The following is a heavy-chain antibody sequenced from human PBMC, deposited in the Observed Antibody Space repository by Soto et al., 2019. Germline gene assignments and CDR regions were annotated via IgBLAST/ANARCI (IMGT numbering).Heavy chain of an antibody. CDR3: ARSATGTPGY. D-gene: IGHD1-7*01. CDR1: GYTFSSYS. V-gene: IGHV1-3*01. Sequence: XSVKVSFNASGYTFSSYSMHWVRQAPGQRLEWMGWINADNGNTKYSQKFKGRVTISRDTSASTAYMELSSLRSEDTAVYYCARSATGTPGYWGQGTLVTVSS. J-gene: IGHJ4*02. CDR2: INADNGNT.